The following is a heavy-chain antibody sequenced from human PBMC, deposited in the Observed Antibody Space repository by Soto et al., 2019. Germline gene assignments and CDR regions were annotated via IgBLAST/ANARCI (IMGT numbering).Heavy chain of an antibody. CDR1: GFTLSDYY. CDR2: SRNKANSYTT. J-gene: IGHJ3*02. Sequence: LRLSCSCAASGFTLSDYYMDWVRQAPGKGLEWVGRSRNKANSYTTEYAASVKGRFTISRDESKNSLYLQMNSLKTEDTAVYYCAIVQSVGRNDGFEIWGQGTMVTVAS. V-gene: IGHV3-72*01. CDR3: AIVQSVGRNDGFEI.